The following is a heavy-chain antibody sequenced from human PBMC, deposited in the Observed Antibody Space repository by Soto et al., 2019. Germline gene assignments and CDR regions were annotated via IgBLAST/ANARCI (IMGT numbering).Heavy chain of an antibody. D-gene: IGHD6-6*01. CDR3: ASREEARPF. V-gene: IGHV4-4*02. J-gene: IGHJ4*02. Sequence: SETLSLTCTMSGGSINTDSWWTWVRQPPGKGLEWIGEIHLSRGTNYNSSLKSRVTISIDRSTNHFSLRLYSVTAADTAVYYCASREEARPFWGQGTLVTVSS. CDR2: IHLSRGT. CDR1: GGSINTDSW.